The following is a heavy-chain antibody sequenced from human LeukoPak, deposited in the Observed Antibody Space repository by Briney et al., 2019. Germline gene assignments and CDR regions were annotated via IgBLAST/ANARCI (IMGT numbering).Heavy chain of an antibody. D-gene: IGHD6-19*01. J-gene: IGHJ4*02. V-gene: IGHV3-23*01. CDR2: ISTSGDTE. CDR3: AQGYSSGWYPR. CDR1: GFTISNYG. Sequence: GGSLRLSCAVSGFTISNYGMSWVRQAPGKGLEWVSAISTSGDTEYYADSVKGRFIISRDTSRNTLYLQANSLRVEDTALYYCAQGYSSGWYPRWGQGTLVTVSS.